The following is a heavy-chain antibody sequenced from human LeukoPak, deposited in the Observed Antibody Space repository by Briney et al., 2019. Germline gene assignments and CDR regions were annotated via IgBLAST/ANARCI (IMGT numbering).Heavy chain of an antibody. V-gene: IGHV4-30-2*01. CDR3: ARAGSGYYYDSDAFDI. CDR1: GGSISSGGYS. J-gene: IGHJ3*02. CDR2: IYHSGST. D-gene: IGHD3-22*01. Sequence: KSSETLSLTCAVSGGSISSGGYSWSWIQQPPGKGLEWIGYIYHSGSTYYNPSLKSRVTISVDRSKNQFSLKLSSVTAADTAVYYCARAGSGYYYDSDAFDIWGQGTMVTVSS.